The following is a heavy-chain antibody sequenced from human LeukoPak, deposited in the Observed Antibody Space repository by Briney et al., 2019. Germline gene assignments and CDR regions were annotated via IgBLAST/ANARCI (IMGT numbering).Heavy chain of an antibody. Sequence: SETLSLTCAVYGGSFSGYYWSWIRQPAGKGLEWIGRIYTSGSTNYNPSLKSRVTMSVDTSKNQFSLKLSSVTAADTAVYYCAREVGSDYRPAWFDPWGQGTLVTVSS. V-gene: IGHV4-4*07. J-gene: IGHJ5*02. D-gene: IGHD1-26*01. CDR3: AREVGSDYRPAWFDP. CDR2: IYTSGST. CDR1: GGSFSGYY.